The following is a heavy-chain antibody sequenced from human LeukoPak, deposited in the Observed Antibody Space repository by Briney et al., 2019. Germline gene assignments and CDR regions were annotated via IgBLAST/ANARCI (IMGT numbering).Heavy chain of an antibody. CDR3: ARDWGGYSYGHLGAFDI. Sequence: GGSLRLSCAAPGFTFSDYYMSWIRQAPGKGLEWVSYISSSSSYTNYADSVKGRFTISRDNAKNSLYLQMNSLRAEDTAVYYCARDWGGYSYGHLGAFDIWGQGTMVTVSS. CDR1: GFTFSDYY. V-gene: IGHV3-11*06. J-gene: IGHJ3*02. D-gene: IGHD5-18*01. CDR2: ISSSSSYT.